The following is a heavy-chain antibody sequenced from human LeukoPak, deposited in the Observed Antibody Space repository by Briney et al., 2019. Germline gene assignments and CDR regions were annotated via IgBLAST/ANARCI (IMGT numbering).Heavy chain of an antibody. D-gene: IGHD3-22*01. J-gene: IGHJ3*02. CDR1: GFTFSSYA. V-gene: IGHV3-30*18. CDR2: ISYDGSNK. Sequence: PGGSLRLSCAASGFTFSSYAIHWVRQAPGKGLEWVAVISYDGSNKYYADSVKGRFTISRDNSKNTLYLQMNSLRAEDTAVYYCAKSDYYDSSGYSVYAFDIWGQGTMVTVSS. CDR3: AKSDYYDSSGYSVYAFDI.